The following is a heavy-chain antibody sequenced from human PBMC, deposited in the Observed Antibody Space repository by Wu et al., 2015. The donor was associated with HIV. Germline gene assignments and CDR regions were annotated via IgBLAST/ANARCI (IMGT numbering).Heavy chain of an antibody. CDR1: GDTFSSYG. Sequence: QVQLVQSGAEVKKPGSSVKVSCKTSGDTFSSYGVSWVRQAPGQGLEWMGGFTTIFGTANYAQKFQDRVTITADESTGTAYMELRSLRSEDTAVYYCARDLFSAQIGTDYYYYYYMDVWGKGTTVTVSS. CDR3: ARDLFSAQIGTDYYYYYYMDV. V-gene: IGHV1-69*12. CDR2: FTTIFGTA. J-gene: IGHJ6*03. D-gene: IGHD1-1*01.